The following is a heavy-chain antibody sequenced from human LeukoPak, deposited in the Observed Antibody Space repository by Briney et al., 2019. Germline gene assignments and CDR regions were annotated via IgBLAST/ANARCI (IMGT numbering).Heavy chain of an antibody. D-gene: IGHD1-26*01. CDR1: GFTFSSYS. CDR2: ISSSSYI. V-gene: IGHV3-21*01. Sequence: GGSLRLSCAASGFTFSSYSITWVRQAPGKGLEWVSSISSSSYIYYADSVKGRFTISRDNAKNSLYLQMNSLRAEDTAVYYCARDFDYSGSYSYWGQGTLVTVSS. CDR3: ARDFDYSGSYSY. J-gene: IGHJ4*02.